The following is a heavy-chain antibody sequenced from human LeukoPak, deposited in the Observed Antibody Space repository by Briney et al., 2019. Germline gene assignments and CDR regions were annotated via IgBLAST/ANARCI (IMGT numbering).Heavy chain of an antibody. V-gene: IGHV4-34*01. Sequence: SETLSLTCAVYGGSFSGYYWSWIRQPPGKGLEWIGEINHSGSTNYNPSLKSRVTISVDTSKNQFSPKLSSVTAADTAVYYCAREYYYDSSGYPDYWGQGTLVTVSS. CDR1: GGSFSGYY. D-gene: IGHD3-22*01. CDR2: INHSGST. CDR3: AREYYYDSSGYPDY. J-gene: IGHJ4*02.